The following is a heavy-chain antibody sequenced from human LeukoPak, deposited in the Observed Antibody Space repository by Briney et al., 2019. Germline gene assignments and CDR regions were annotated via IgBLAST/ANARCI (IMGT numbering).Heavy chain of an antibody. CDR3: ARDGKWGRLDY. D-gene: IGHD3-16*01. J-gene: IGHJ4*02. CDR1: GFTFSSYG. V-gene: IGHV3-33*01. Sequence: GGSLRLSCAASGFTFSSYGMHWVRQAPGKGLEWVAVIWYDGSNKYYGDSVKGRFTISRDNSKNTFYLEMNSLGAEDTAVYYCARDGKWGRLDYWGQGTLVTVSS. CDR2: IWYDGSNK.